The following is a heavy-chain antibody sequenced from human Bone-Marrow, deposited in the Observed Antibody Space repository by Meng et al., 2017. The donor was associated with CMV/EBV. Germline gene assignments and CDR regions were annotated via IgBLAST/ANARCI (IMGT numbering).Heavy chain of an antibody. V-gene: IGHV4-39*01. J-gene: IGHJ6*02. Sequence: GSLRLSCTVSGGSISSSSYYWGWIRQPPGKGLEWIGSIYYSGSTYYNPSLKSRVTISVDTSKNQFSLKLSSVTAADTAVYYCATIVGVTDGHYYYGMDVWGQGKTV. CDR3: ATIVGVTDGHYYYGMDV. CDR1: GGSISSSSYY. CDR2: IYYSGST. D-gene: IGHD1-26*01.